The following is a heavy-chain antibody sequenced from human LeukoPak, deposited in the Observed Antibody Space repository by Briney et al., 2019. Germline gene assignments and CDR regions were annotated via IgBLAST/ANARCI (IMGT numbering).Heavy chain of an antibody. Sequence: ASVKVSCKASGYTFTGYSIHWVRQAPGQGLEWMGWISTHSGDTHNAQKFQGRVTMTRDTSISTAYMELSSLRSDDTALYFCAKEGVGFDPWGQGALVTVSS. J-gene: IGHJ5*02. CDR3: AKEGVGFDP. V-gene: IGHV1-2*02. CDR2: ISTHSGDT. CDR1: GYTFTGYS.